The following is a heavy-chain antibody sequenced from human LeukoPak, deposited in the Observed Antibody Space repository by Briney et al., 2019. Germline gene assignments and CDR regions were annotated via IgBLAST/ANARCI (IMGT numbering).Heavy chain of an antibody. CDR3: AKAGHYGSGSYYSDH. V-gene: IGHV3-23*01. D-gene: IGHD3-10*01. Sequence: PGGSLRLSCAASGFIFSSYAMTWVRQAPGRGLEWLSTISGSGTTTYYVDSVKGRFTVSRDNSKNTLYLQMSSLRAGDTAVYYCAKAGHYGSGSYYSDHWGRGTLVTVSP. CDR2: ISGSGTTT. CDR1: GFIFSSYA. J-gene: IGHJ4*02.